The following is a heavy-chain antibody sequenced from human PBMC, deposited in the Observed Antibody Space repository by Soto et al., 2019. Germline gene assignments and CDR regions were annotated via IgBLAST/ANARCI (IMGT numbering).Heavy chain of an antibody. J-gene: IGHJ4*02. CDR2: ISYDGSNK. CDR1: GFTFSSYG. D-gene: IGHD1-7*01. Sequence: SLTLSCSASGFTFSSYGMHWVRQAPGKGLEWVAVISYDGSNKYYADSVKGRFTISRDNSKNTLYLQMNSLRAEDTAVYYCAKDIEYNWNYATDYWGQGTLVTVSS. CDR3: AKDIEYNWNYATDY. V-gene: IGHV3-30*18.